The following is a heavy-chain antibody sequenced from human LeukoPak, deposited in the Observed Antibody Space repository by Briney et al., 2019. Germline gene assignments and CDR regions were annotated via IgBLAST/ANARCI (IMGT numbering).Heavy chain of an antibody. D-gene: IGHD1-26*01. V-gene: IGHV3-30*04. J-gene: IGHJ4*02. Sequence: GRSLRLSCAASGFTFSSYAMHWVRQAPGKGLEWVAVISYDGSNKYYADSVKGRFTISRDNSKNTLYLQMNSLSAEDTAVYYCAKELVAGSYSPSPPDYWGQGTLVTVSS. CDR3: AKELVAGSYSPSPPDY. CDR2: ISYDGSNK. CDR1: GFTFSSYA.